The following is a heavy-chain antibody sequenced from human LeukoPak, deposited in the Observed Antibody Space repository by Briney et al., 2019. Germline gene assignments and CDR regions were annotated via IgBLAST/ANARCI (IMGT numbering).Heavy chain of an antibody. Sequence: SETLSLTCTVSGGSISSGDYYWSWIRQPPGKGLEWIGYIYYSGSTYYNPSLKSRVTISVDTSKNQFSLKLSSVTAADTAVYYCARGDTSHYGMDVWGQGTTVTVSS. CDR1: GGSISSGDYY. D-gene: IGHD2/OR15-2a*01. V-gene: IGHV4-30-4*01. CDR3: ARGDTSHYGMDV. J-gene: IGHJ6*02. CDR2: IYYSGST.